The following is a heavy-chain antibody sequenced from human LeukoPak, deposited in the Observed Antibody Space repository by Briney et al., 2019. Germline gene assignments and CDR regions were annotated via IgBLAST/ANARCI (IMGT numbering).Heavy chain of an antibody. V-gene: IGHV3-7*01. CDR2: INQDGSQK. Sequence: GGSLRLSCAASGVVFSTYWMIWVRQAPGNGLEWVAHINQDGSQKYYVDSVKGRFAISRDNARNSLYLQMNSLRAEDTAVYYCASGLLPSLLTAFDFWGLGTLVSVSS. D-gene: IGHD1-14*01. J-gene: IGHJ4*02. CDR1: GVVFSTYW. CDR3: ASGLLPSLLTAFDF.